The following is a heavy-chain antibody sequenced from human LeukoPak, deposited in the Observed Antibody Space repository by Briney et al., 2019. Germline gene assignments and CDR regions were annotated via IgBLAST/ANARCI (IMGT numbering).Heavy chain of an antibody. J-gene: IGHJ4*02. CDR3: ARANSCLFNCAGGRRLGRFDH. CDR2: ISSNHSTI. Sequence: GGSLRLSCAVSGFTFGDYYMSWIRQAPGKGLEWISYISSNHSTIYYADSVKGRFTISRDNAKNSLYLQMNSLRAEDTAMYYCARANSCLFNCAGGRRLGRFDHWGQGTLVAVSS. D-gene: IGHD3-9*01. CDR1: GFTFGDYY. V-gene: IGHV3-11*01.